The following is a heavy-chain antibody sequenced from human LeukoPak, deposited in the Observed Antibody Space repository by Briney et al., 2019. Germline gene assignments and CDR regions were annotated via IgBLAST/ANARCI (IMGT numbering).Heavy chain of an antibody. J-gene: IGHJ4*02. CDR2: TRFDGSIK. Sequence: PGRSLRLSCAVSGFIFSDYVFHWVRQAPGKGLEWVAVTRFDGSIKQYADSVKGRFTISRDDSKNTLYLQMNFLKSEDTAVYYCARWGGTRQYYFVYWGQGTLVTVSS. V-gene: IGHV3-33*01. CDR1: GFIFSDYV. CDR3: ARWGGTRQYYFVY. D-gene: IGHD1-1*01.